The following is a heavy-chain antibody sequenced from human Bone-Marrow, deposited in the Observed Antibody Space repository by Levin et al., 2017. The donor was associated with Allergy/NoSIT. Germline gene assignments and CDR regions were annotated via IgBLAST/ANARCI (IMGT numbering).Heavy chain of an antibody. D-gene: IGHD2-21*02. V-gene: IGHV3-23*01. Sequence: TGGSLRLSCAASGFTFTNYAMNWVRQAPGKGLEWVSGISGSGTATYYTDSLKGRVTVSRDNSKNTLYLRITRLRADDTAIYSCSKVGSGCGGDCQPIDAFDVWGQGTMVTVSS. J-gene: IGHJ3*01. CDR3: SKVGSGCGGDCQPIDAFDV. CDR2: ISGSGTAT. CDR1: GFTFTNYA.